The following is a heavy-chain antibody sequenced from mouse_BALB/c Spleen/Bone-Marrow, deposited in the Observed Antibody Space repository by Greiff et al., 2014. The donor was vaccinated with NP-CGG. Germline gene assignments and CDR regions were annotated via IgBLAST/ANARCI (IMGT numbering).Heavy chain of an antibody. CDR3: ASYYYGSSSFAY. V-gene: IGHV14-3*02. J-gene: IGHJ3*01. CDR1: GFNIKDTY. CDR2: IDPANGNT. D-gene: IGHD1-1*01. Sequence: VHVKQSGAELVKPGASVKLSCTASGFNIKDTYMHWVKQRPEQGLEWIGRIDPANGNTKYDPKFQGKATITADTSSNTAHLQLSSLTSEDTAVYYCASYYYGSSSFAYWGQGTLLTVSA.